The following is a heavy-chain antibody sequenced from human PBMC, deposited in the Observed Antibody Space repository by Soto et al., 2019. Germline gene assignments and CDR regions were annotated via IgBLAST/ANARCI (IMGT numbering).Heavy chain of an antibody. CDR1: GFTFSNHW. CDR2: IRNDGSAI. Sequence: EVRLVESGGGLIQPGGSLRLSCAASGFTFSNHWMHWVRQAPGKGLVWVSGIRNDGSAIYYAASVKGRFTISRDNPKNYLFLQIPSLRAAATAASSCADPFTNLWGRGSLVTISS. J-gene: IGHJ2*01. CDR3: ADPFTNL. D-gene: IGHD2-2*01. V-gene: IGHV3-74*01.